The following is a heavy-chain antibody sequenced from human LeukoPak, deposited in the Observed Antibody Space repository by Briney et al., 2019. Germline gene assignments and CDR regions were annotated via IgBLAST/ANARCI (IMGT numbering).Heavy chain of an antibody. CDR2: INYSGNT. D-gene: IGHD1-1*01. CDR3: ARHWTF. V-gene: IGHV4-39*01. CDR1: GGSITSTSYY. J-gene: IGHJ4*02. Sequence: PSETLSLTCTVSGGSITSTSYYWGWIRQPPGKGLEWMGSINYSGNTFYNPSLKGRILITVDTSTNQFSLTLRSVTAADSALYFCARHWTFWGQGILVTVSS.